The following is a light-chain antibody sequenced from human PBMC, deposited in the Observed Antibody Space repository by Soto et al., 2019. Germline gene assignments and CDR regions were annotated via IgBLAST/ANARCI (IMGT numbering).Light chain of an antibody. V-gene: IGLV1-51*01. J-gene: IGLJ2*01. Sequence: QSVFTQPPSVSAAPGQKVTISCSGSSSNIGNNYVSWYQQLPGTAPKLLIYDNNKRPSGIPDRFSVSKSGTSATLGITGLQTGDEADYYCGTWDSSLSALVLGGGTKLTVL. CDR1: SSNIGNNY. CDR2: DNN. CDR3: GTWDSSLSALV.